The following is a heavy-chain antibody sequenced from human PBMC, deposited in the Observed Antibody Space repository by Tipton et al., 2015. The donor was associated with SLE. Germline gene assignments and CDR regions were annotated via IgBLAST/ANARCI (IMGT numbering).Heavy chain of an antibody. Sequence: GSLRLSCAASGFTFSSYAMTWVRQAPGRGLEWVAAISGTGGTAYYADSMKGRFTVSRDNSKNTVYLQMSSLSAEDTAVYYCAKDQYNWNSGRWFDPWGQGTLVTVSS. V-gene: IGHV3-23*01. CDR2: ISGTGGTA. J-gene: IGHJ5*02. CDR1: GFTFSSYA. CDR3: AKDQYNWNSGRWFDP. D-gene: IGHD1-7*01.